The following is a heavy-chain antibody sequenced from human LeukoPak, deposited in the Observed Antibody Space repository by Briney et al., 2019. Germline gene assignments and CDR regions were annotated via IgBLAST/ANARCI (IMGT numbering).Heavy chain of an antibody. Sequence: SETLSLTCTVSGDSISSTSYYWGWIRQPPGKGLEWIGSIYYTGSAYYSPSLRSRVTISIDTSRNQFSLKLTSVTAADTAVYYCASHRIAARPPYYYYYMDVWGKGTTVTVSS. CDR3: ASHRIAARPPYYYYYMDV. CDR1: GDSISSTSYY. D-gene: IGHD6-6*01. CDR2: IYYTGSA. V-gene: IGHV4-39*01. J-gene: IGHJ6*03.